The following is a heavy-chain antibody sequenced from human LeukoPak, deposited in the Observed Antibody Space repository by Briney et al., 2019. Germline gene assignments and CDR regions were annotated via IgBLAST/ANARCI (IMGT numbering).Heavy chain of an antibody. CDR3: ARRKHLQSGSVDY. CDR2: IYPGDSDT. Sequence: PGESLKISCKGSGYSFTSYWIGWVRQMPGKGLGWMGIIYPGDSDTRYSPSFQGQVTISADKSISTAYLQWSSLKASDTAMYYCARRKHLQSGSVDYWGQGTLVTVSS. CDR1: GYSFTSYW. D-gene: IGHD4-11*01. V-gene: IGHV5-51*01. J-gene: IGHJ4*02.